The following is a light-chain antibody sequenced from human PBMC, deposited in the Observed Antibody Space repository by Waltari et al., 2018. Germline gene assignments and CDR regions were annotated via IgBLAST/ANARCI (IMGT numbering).Light chain of an antibody. J-gene: IGLJ1*01. CDR1: NIGSYS. Sequence: SYVLTHPPSVSVAPGETARLTCGGDNIGSYSVHWYQQKPGQAPVLVIRYDSDRPSGIPERFSGSNSANTATLTISRVEAGDEANYYCQVWHAAIDPGVFGTGTEVTV. CDR3: QVWHAAIDPGV. V-gene: IGLV3-21*04. CDR2: YDS.